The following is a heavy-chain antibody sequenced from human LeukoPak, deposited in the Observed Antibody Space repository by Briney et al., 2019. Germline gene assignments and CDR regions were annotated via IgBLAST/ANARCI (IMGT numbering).Heavy chain of an antibody. J-gene: IGHJ4*02. D-gene: IGHD3-22*01. Sequence: GASVKVSCKASGGTFSSHAISWVRQAPGQGLEWMGGIIPIFGTANYAQKFQGRVTITTDESTSTAYMELSSLRSEDTAVYYCARTGRRDYYDSSGYYFGFDYWGQGTLVTVSS. V-gene: IGHV1-69*05. CDR1: GGTFSSHA. CDR3: ARTGRRDYYDSSGYYFGFDY. CDR2: IIPIFGTA.